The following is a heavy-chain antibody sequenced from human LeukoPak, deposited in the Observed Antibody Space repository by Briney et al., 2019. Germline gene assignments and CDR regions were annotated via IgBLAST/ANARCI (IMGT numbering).Heavy chain of an antibody. V-gene: IGHV4-61*05. CDR1: GGSISSSSYY. CDR3: ARGGNYGDYDGYFDY. J-gene: IGHJ4*02. Sequence: TSETLSLACTVSGGSISSSSYYWSWIRQPPGKGLEWIGYIYYSGSTNYNPSLRSRVTISVDTSKNQFSLKLSSVTAADTAVYYCARGGNYGDYDGYFDYWGQGTLVTVSS. D-gene: IGHD4-17*01. CDR2: IYYSGST.